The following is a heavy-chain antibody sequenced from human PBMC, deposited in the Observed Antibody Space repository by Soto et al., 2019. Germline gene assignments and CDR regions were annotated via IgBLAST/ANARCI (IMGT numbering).Heavy chain of an antibody. Sequence: SETLSLTCTVSGHSISSYYWSWLRQPPGKGLAWIGDIYFRGTTNYNPSLKSRVTMSAHQSKNPFSLKLTSVTAADTAVYYCARMNYYDTSGYPLDYWGQGMMVTVSS. D-gene: IGHD3-22*01. V-gene: IGHV4-59*01. CDR3: ARMNYYDTSGYPLDY. CDR1: GHSISSYY. J-gene: IGHJ4*02. CDR2: IYFRGTT.